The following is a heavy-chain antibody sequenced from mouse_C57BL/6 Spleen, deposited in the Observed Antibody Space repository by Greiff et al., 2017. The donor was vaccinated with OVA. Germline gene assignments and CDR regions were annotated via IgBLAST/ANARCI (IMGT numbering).Heavy chain of an antibody. CDR1: GFTFSSYA. J-gene: IGHJ1*03. CDR2: ISSGGDYI. V-gene: IGHV5-9-1*02. D-gene: IGHD4-1*01. CDR3: TRDLTGTHWYFDV. Sequence: EVKLVESGEGLVKPGGSLKLSCAASGFTFSSYAMSWVRQTPEKRLEWVAYISSGGDYIYYADTVKGRFTISRDNARNTLYLQMSSLKSEDTAMYYCTRDLTGTHWYFDVWGTGTTVTVSS.